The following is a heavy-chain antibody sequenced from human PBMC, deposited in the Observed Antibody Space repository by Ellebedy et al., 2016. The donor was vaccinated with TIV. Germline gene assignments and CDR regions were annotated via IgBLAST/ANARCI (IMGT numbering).Heavy chain of an antibody. J-gene: IGHJ4*02. CDR1: GFTFSNYW. D-gene: IGHD1-1*01. CDR3: AKDLAAGTTLRLDY. Sequence: GESLKISCAASGFTFSNYWMHWVRQAPGKGLVWVSQINIDGSGTNYADSVKGRFTISRDNSKNTLYLQMNSLRAEDTAVYYCAKDLAAGTTLRLDYWGQGTLVTVSS. V-gene: IGHV3-74*01. CDR2: INIDGSGT.